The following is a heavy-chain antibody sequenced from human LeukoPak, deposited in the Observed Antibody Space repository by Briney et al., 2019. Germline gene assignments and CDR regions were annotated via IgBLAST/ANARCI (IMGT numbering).Heavy chain of an antibody. D-gene: IGHD3-22*01. CDR1: GGSISSYY. Sequence: PSETLSLTCTVSGGSISSYYWSWIRQPPGKGLEWIGYIYYSGSTNYNPSLKSRVTISVDTSRNQFSLKLSSVTAADTAVYYCARFLGSGYPDYWGQGTLVTVSS. CDR2: IYYSGST. J-gene: IGHJ4*02. V-gene: IGHV4-59*01. CDR3: ARFLGSGYPDY.